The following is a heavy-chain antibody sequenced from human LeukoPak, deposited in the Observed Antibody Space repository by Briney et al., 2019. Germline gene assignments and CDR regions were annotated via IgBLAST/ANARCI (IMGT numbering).Heavy chain of an antibody. J-gene: IGHJ4*02. CDR2: ISYDGSNK. CDR1: GFTFSSYG. V-gene: IGHV3-30*18. D-gene: IGHD2-2*01. CDR3: AKEDIVVVPAAANFDY. Sequence: PGGSLRLSCAASGFTFSSYGMHWVRQAPGKGLEWVAVISYDGSNKYYADSVKGRFTISRDNSKNTLYLQMNSLRAEDTAVYYCAKEDIVVVPAAANFDYWGQGTLVTVSS.